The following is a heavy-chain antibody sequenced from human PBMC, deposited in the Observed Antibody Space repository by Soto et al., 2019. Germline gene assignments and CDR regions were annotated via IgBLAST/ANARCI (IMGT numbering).Heavy chain of an antibody. CDR2: IFSNDEK. CDR1: GFSLSNARMG. V-gene: IGHV2-26*01. J-gene: IGHJ6*02. Sequence: SGPTLVNPTEPLTLTCTVSGFSLSNARMGVSWIRQPPGKALEWLAHIFSNDEKSYSTSLKSRLTISKDTSKSQVVLTMTNMDPVDTATYYCARIPRGFRFLEWLKDVAYGMDVWGQGTTVTVSS. CDR3: ARIPRGFRFLEWLKDVAYGMDV. D-gene: IGHD3-3*01.